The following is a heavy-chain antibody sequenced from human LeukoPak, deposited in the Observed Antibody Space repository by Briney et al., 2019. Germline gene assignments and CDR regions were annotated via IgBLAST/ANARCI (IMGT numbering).Heavy chain of an antibody. CDR2: IYYSGST. D-gene: IGHD3-16*01. Sequence: PSETLSLTCTVSGGSISSYYWSWIRQPPGKGLEWIGYIYYSGSTNYNPSLKSRVTISVDTSKNQFSLKLSSVIAADTAVYYCARHGGGDCFDPGGQGTLVTVSS. J-gene: IGHJ5*02. V-gene: IGHV4-59*08. CDR1: GGSISSYY. CDR3: ARHGGGDCFDP.